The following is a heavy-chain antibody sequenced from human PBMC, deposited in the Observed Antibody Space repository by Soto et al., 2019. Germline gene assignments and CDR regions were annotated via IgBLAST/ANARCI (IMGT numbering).Heavy chain of an antibody. Sequence: VRLVESGGGVVQPGRSLRLSCAASGFNFGVVGMHWVRQAPGKGLEWLSVLSYEGSEEYYADSVRGRFTISRDNSQNTLFLQMDSLRVDDTGVYYCALTRRSSLLEVAGPGFEYWGQGTLVTVS. CDR2: LSYEGSEE. V-gene: IGHV3-30*03. CDR3: ALTRRSSLLEVAGPGFEY. CDR1: GFNFGVVG. J-gene: IGHJ4*02. D-gene: IGHD6-19*01.